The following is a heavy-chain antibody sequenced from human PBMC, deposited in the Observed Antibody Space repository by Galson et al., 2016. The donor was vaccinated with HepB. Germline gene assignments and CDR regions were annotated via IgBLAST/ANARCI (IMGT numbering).Heavy chain of an antibody. D-gene: IGHD3-22*01. CDR2: LYYTGST. CDR1: GDSISRRNFY. J-gene: IGHJ3*01. Sequence: SETLSLTCIVSGDSISRRNFYWGWIRQPPGMGLEWIASLYYTGSTYNNPSLKGRVSISVDTSKNQFSLKLSSVTAADTAVYYCARLKSDSSSLYYEAPYDAFDLWGQGRMVIVSS. V-gene: IGHV4-39*01. CDR3: ARLKSDSSSLYYEAPYDAFDL.